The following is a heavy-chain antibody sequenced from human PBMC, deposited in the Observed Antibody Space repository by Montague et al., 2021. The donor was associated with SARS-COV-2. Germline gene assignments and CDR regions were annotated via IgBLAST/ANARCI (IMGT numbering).Heavy chain of an antibody. Sequence: SETLSLTCEVSGGSISSYCWSWIRQSPGKGLEWIGYVHYTGSTKYNPSLKTRVTLTLDTPKNHLSLKLSSVTAADTAVYYCARAQNTCFIANCVNYFEVWGLGALVTVSS. D-gene: IGHD1-1*01. V-gene: IGHV4-59*01. J-gene: IGHJ4*02. CDR3: ARAQNTCFIANCVNYFEV. CDR2: VHYTGST. CDR1: GGSISSYC.